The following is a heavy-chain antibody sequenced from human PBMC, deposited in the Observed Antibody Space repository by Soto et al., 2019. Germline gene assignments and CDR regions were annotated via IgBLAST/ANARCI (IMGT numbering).Heavy chain of an antibody. CDR1: GFTFSSYG. V-gene: IGHV3-30*18. J-gene: IGHJ4*02. CDR3: AKDLGDGYNYCLDY. Sequence: GGSLRLSCAASGFTFSSYGMHWVRQAPGKGLEWVAVISYDGSNKYYADSVKGRFTISRDNSKNTLYLQMNSLRAEDTAVYYCAKDLGDGYNYCLDYWGQGTLVTVSS. CDR2: ISYDGSNK. D-gene: IGHD5-12*01.